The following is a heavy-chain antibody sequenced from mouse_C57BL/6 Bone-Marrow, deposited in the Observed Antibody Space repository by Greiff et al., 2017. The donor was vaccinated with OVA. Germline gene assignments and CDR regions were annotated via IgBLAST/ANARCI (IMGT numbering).Heavy chain of an antibody. CDR2: INPYNGGT. V-gene: IGHV1-19*01. J-gene: IGHJ4*01. Sequence: EVKLVESGPVLVKPGASVKMSCKASGYTFTDYYMNWVKQSHGKSLEWIGVINPYNGGTSYNQKFKGKATLTVDKSSSTAYMELNSLTSEDSAVYYCARKTYYNKHGGYYYAMDYWGQGTSVTVSS. CDR1: GYTFTDYY. D-gene: IGHD2-5*01. CDR3: ARKTYYNKHGGYYYAMDY.